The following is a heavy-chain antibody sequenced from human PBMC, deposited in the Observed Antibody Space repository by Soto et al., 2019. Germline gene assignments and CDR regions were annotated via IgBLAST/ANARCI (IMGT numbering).Heavy chain of an antibody. CDR2: IYYTGST. D-gene: IGHD6-13*01. CDR3: ARKQPLDR. J-gene: IGHJ5*02. CDR1: GGSINSFF. Sequence: QVQLQESGPGLVKPSETMSLTCTVSGGSINSFFWTWIRQPPGKGLEWIGHIYYTGSTDYNPSLKSRVTISVDRAKNQFSLKLTSVTAADTATYYCARKQPLDRWGQGILVAVSS. V-gene: IGHV4-59*08.